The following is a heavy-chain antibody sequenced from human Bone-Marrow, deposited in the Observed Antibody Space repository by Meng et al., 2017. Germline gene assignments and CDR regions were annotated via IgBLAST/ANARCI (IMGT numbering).Heavy chain of an antibody. Sequence: LKISCAASGFTFSRHAMNWVRQAPGKGLEWVSVIGGSGGGTHYADSVKGRFTISRDNSKNTLYLQMNSLRGEDTAVYYCAKETNAFDIWGQGRMVTVSS. J-gene: IGHJ3*02. CDR3: AKETNAFDI. CDR1: GFTFSRHA. V-gene: IGHV3-23*01. D-gene: IGHD4-11*01. CDR2: IGGSGGGT.